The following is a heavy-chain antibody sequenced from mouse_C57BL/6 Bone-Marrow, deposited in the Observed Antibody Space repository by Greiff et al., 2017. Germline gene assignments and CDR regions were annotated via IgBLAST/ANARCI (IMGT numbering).Heavy chain of an antibody. CDR2: ISSGSSTI. Sequence: EVHLLESGGGLVKPGGSLKLSCAASGFTFSDYGMHWVRQAPEKGLEWVAYISSGSSTIYYADTVKGRFTISRDNAKNTLFLQVTSLRSEDTAMYYCAKHWEGYAMDYWGQGTSVTVSS. D-gene: IGHD4-1*01. J-gene: IGHJ4*01. CDR3: AKHWEGYAMDY. V-gene: IGHV5-17*01. CDR1: GFTFSDYG.